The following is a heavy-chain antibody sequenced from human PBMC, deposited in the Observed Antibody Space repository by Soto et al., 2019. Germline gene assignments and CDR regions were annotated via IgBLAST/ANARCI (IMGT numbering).Heavy chain of an antibody. Sequence: QITLKESGPTLVKPTQTLMLTCTFSGFSLSTSGVSVGWIRQPPGKALEWLASVYWDDDKRYSPSLESRLTITKGTSTNQVVLTLTDMDPVDTDPYYCAHLAYYGSGSYTYWGQGTLVTVSS. V-gene: IGHV2-5*02. D-gene: IGHD3-10*01. CDR3: AHLAYYGSGSYTY. CDR1: GFSLSTSGVS. J-gene: IGHJ4*02. CDR2: VYWDDDK.